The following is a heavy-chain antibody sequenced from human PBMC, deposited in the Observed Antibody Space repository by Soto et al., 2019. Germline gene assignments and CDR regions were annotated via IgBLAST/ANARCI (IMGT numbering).Heavy chain of an antibody. D-gene: IGHD6-13*01. CDR1: GGSISSSSYY. CDR2: IYYSGST. V-gene: IGHV4-39*01. Sequence: QLQLQESGPGLVKPSETLSLTCTVSGGSISSSSYYWGWIRQPPGKGLEWIGSIYYSGSTYYNPSLKSRVTIPVDPSKNPFSLKLSSVTAADTAVYYCARQASSSRVQGAFDIWGQGTMVTVSS. J-gene: IGHJ3*02. CDR3: ARQASSSRVQGAFDI.